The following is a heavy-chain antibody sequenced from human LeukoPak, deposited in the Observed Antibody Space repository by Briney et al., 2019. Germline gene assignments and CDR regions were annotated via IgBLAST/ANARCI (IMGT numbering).Heavy chain of an antibody. CDR3: AGRKGAYSYYYYYMDV. J-gene: IGHJ6*03. Sequence: SETLSLTCTVSGGSISSSSYYWGSIRQPPGKGLEWIGSIYYSGSTYYNPSLKSRVTISVDTSKNQFSLKLSSVTAADTAVYYCAGRKGAYSYYYYYMDVWGKGTPVTVSS. D-gene: IGHD4/OR15-4a*01. CDR1: GGSISSSSYY. V-gene: IGHV4-39*01. CDR2: IYYSGST.